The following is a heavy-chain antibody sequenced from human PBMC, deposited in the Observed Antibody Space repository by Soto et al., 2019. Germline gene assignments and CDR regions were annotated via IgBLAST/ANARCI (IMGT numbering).Heavy chain of an antibody. D-gene: IGHD6-19*01. Sequence: QVQLVQSGAEVKKPGASVKVSCKASGYTFTSYYMHWVRQAPGQGLEWMGIINPSGGSTSYEQKFQGRVTMTRDTSPITVYKELSSLRSEDTAVYYCAREAVAGTLGWFDPWGQGTRVTVSS. J-gene: IGHJ5*02. CDR2: INPSGGST. V-gene: IGHV1-46*01. CDR3: AREAVAGTLGWFDP. CDR1: GYTFTSYY.